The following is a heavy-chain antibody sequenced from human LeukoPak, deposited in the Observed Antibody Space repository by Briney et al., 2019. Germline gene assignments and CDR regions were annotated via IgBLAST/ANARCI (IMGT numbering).Heavy chain of an antibody. CDR3: ARGQYSSSFRDYCNY. D-gene: IGHD6-13*01. V-gene: IGHV1-2*02. Sequence: GASVKVSCKASGYTFTGYYMHWVRQAPGRGLEWMGWINPNSGGTNYAQKFQGRVTMTRDTSISTAYMELSRLRSDDTAVYYCARGQYSSSFRDYCNYWGQGSLVTVSS. J-gene: IGHJ4*02. CDR1: GYTFTGYY. CDR2: INPNSGGT.